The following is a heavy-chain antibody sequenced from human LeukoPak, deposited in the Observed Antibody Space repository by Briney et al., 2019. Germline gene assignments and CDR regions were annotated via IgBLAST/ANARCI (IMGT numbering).Heavy chain of an antibody. Sequence: GGSLRLPCAASGFTFRNYCMTWVRQVPGKGLEWVAGINQDESEKYFLDSVKGRFTITRDNAENSLYLQMNSLRAEDTAVYYCARVYYQDSGTSYRHLDYWGQGTLVTVSS. CDR2: INQDESEK. CDR3: ARVYYQDSGTSYRHLDY. CDR1: GFTFRNYC. V-gene: IGHV3-7*01. D-gene: IGHD3-22*01. J-gene: IGHJ4*02.